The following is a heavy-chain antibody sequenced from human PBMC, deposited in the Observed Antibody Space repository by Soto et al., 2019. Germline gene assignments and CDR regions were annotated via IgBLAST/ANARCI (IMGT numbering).Heavy chain of an antibody. CDR3: TKDDSVGATSGPFDY. V-gene: IGHV3-30*18. J-gene: IGHJ4*02. CDR1: GFTFSSYG. Sequence: QVQLVESGGGVVQPGGSLRLSCAASGFTFSSYGMHWVRQAPGKGLEWVAVISYDGSNKYYADSVKGRFTISRDNSKNTQYLQMNSLRAEDTAVYYCTKDDSVGATSGPFDYWGQGTLVTVSS. D-gene: IGHD1-26*01. CDR2: ISYDGSNK.